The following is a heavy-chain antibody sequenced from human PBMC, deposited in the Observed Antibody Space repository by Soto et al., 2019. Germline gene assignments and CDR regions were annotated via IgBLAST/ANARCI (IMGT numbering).Heavy chain of an antibody. CDR3: ARSVVTDDAFDI. CDR2: IWYDGSNK. J-gene: IGHJ3*02. D-gene: IGHD2-15*01. Sequence: QVQLVESGGGVVQPGRSLRPSCAASGFTFSSYGMHWVRQAPGKGLEWVAVIWYDGSNKYYADSVKGRFTISRDNSKNTLYLQMNSLRAEDTAVYYCARSVVTDDAFDIWGQGTMVTVSS. V-gene: IGHV3-33*01. CDR1: GFTFSSYG.